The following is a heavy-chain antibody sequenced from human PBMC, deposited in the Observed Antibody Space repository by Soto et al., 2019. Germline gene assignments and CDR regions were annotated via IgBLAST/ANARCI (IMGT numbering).Heavy chain of an antibody. CDR2: IYSGGYT. CDR1: GFTVSNNY. CDR3: ATQRGGGGY. V-gene: IGHV3-53*01. J-gene: IGHJ4*02. D-gene: IGHD6-25*01. Sequence: EVQLVESGGGLIQPGGSLRLSCAVSGFTVSNNYMSWVRQAPGKGLEGVSVIYSGGYTAYGDSVKGRFTISRDNSKNTIYLQMKRLGAADTAGFYGATQRGGGGYWGQGTLVTVSS.